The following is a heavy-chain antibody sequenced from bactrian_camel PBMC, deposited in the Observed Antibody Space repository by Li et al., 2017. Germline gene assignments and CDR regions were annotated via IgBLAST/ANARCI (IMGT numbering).Heavy chain of an antibody. CDR1: EWKYKHSDMYC. Sequence: VQLVESGGGLVQPGGSLILSCVFSEWKYKHSDMYCMGWFRQAPGKEREGVAAIDSDGTTAYADSVKGRFTVSADNAKKTLYLEMNSLKTGDSAVYYCAARPYTRSYFLWGQGTQVTVS. J-gene: IGHJ4*01. CDR3: AARPYTRSYFL. V-gene: IGHV3S53*01. D-gene: IGHD2*01. CDR2: IDSDGTT.